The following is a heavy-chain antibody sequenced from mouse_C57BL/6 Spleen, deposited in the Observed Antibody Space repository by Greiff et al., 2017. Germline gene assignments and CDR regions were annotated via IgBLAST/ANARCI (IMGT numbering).Heavy chain of an antibody. CDR3: ARGNHYAMDY. V-gene: IGHV1-7*01. CDR2: INPSSGYT. D-gene: IGHD2-1*01. Sequence: VQLQQSGAELAKPGASVKLSCKASGYTFPSYWMHWVKQRPGQGLEWIGYINPSSGYTKYNQKFKDKATLTADKSSSTAYMELRSLTSEDTAVYYCARGNHYAMDYWGQGTSVTVSS. J-gene: IGHJ4*01. CDR1: GYTFPSYW.